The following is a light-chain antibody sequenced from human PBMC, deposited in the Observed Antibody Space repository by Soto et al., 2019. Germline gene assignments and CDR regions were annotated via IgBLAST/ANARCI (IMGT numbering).Light chain of an antibody. V-gene: IGKV3-15*01. CDR1: QSVSSH. Sequence: EIVMTQSPATLSVSPGERATLSFRASQSVSSHLAWYQQKPGQPPRLLIYGASTRATGIPARFSGSGSGTEFTLTISSLQSEDFAVYYCQRYGTSTTFGQGTKVDIK. CDR2: GAS. CDR3: QRYGTSTT. J-gene: IGKJ1*01.